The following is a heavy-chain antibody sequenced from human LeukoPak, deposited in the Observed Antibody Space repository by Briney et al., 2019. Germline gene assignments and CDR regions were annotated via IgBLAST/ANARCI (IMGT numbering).Heavy chain of an antibody. CDR3: ARHFLWFGELMAFDY. J-gene: IGHJ4*02. D-gene: IGHD3-10*01. V-gene: IGHV4-59*08. CDR2: IYYSGST. CDR1: GGSISSYY. Sequence: SETLSLTCTVSGGSISSYYWSWIRQPPGKGLEWIGYIYYSGSTNYNPSLKSRVTISVDTSKNQFSLKLSSLTAADTAVYYCARHFLWFGELMAFDYWGQGTLVTVSS.